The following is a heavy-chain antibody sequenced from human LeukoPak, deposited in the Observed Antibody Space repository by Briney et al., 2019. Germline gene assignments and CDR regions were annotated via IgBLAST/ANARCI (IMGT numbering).Heavy chain of an antibody. CDR3: ARVKIVGGDFHQYYFDY. CDR1: GGSISSSSYY. CDR2: IYYSGST. J-gene: IGHJ4*02. D-gene: IGHD1-26*01. V-gene: IGHV4-39*07. Sequence: PSETLSLTCTVSGGSISSSSYYWGWIRQPPGKGLEWIGSIYYSGSTYYNPSLKSRVTISVDTSKNQFSLKLSSVTAADTAVYYCARVKIVGGDFHQYYFDYWGQGTLVTVSS.